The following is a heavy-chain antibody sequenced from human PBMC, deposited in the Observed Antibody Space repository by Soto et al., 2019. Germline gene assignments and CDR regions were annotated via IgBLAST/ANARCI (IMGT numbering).Heavy chain of an antibody. D-gene: IGHD6-13*01. CDR1: GGSISSGDYY. CDR3: ARDDSSSWNIDY. V-gene: IGHV4-30-4*01. J-gene: IGHJ4*02. Sequence: SETLSLTCTVSGGSISSGDYYWSWIRQPPGKGLEWIGYIYYSGSTYYNPSLKSRVTISVDTSKNQFSLKLSSVTAADTAVYYCARDDSSSWNIDYWGQGTLVTVSS. CDR2: IYYSGST.